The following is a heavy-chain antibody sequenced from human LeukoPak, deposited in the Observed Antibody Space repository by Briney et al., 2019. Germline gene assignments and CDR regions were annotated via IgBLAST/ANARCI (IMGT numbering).Heavy chain of an antibody. D-gene: IGHD4-17*01. CDR2: IHDSGST. CDR3: ARGPLTMTRGFDP. J-gene: IGHJ5*02. CDR1: GGSISSYY. Sequence: SETLSLTCTVSGGSISSYYWSWIRQTPGKGLEWIAYIHDSGSTYYNPSLKSRVSISVDTSKNQFSLKLSSVTAADTAVYYCARGPLTMTRGFDPWGQGTLVTVSS. V-gene: IGHV4-59*12.